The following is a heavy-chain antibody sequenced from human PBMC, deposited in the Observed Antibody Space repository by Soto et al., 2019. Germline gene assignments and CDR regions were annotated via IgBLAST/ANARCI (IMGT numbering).Heavy chain of an antibody. V-gene: IGHV3-48*03. CDR2: ISSSGSTI. CDR1: GFTFSSYE. D-gene: IGHD4-17*01. CDR3: ASGIVLTTLSAFDI. J-gene: IGHJ3*02. Sequence: EVQLVESGGGLVQPGGSLRLSCAASGFTFSSYEMNWVRQAPGKGLEWVSYISSSGSTIYYADSVKGRFTISRDNDKNSLYLQLNSLRAEDTAVYYCASGIVLTTLSAFDIWGQGTMVTVSS.